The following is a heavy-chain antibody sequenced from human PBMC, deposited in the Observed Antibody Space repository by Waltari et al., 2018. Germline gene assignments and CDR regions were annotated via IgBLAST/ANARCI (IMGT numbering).Heavy chain of an antibody. Sequence: QVQLQESGPGLVKPSETLSLTCTVSGASISSNYWSWIRQPPGKGLEWLGYIYSSGSTNYNPALKSRVTISVDTSKNQFSLKLSSVTAADAAVHHADTAVYYCAKMHSYGYWHIDYWGQGTLVTVSS. D-gene: IGHD5-18*01. J-gene: IGHJ4*02. CDR1: GASISSNY. CDR3: DTAVYYCAKMHSYGYWHIDY. V-gene: IGHV4-59*08. CDR2: IYSSGST.